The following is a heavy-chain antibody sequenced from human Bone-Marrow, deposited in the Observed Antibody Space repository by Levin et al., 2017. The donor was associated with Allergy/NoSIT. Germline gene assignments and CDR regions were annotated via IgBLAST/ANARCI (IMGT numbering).Heavy chain of an antibody. J-gene: IGHJ3*02. Sequence: GESLKISCAASGFTFSTYSMNWVRQAPGKGLEWISYISSSSSTIFYADSVKGRFTISRDNAKNSLYLQMNSLRDDDTAVYYCARYSHRVSLTDDAFDIWGQGTMVTVSS. CDR3: ARYSHRVSLTDDAFDI. V-gene: IGHV3-48*02. CDR1: GFTFSTYS. D-gene: IGHD5/OR15-5a*01. CDR2: ISSSSSTI.